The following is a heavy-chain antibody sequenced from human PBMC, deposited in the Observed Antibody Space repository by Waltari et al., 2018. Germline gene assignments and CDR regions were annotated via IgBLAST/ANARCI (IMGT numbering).Heavy chain of an antibody. CDR2: MRAVGDYT. J-gene: IGHJ4*02. CDR3: STYTDVTFGDH. Sequence: EVQLVESGGGLVQPGGSLRLSCAVSGFTFSSSWMHWVRQAPGKGLVWGSRMRAVGDYTSYADSVKGRFTISRDNAKSTLYLQMNSLTAEDTAIYYCSTYTDVTFGDHWGQGALVTVSS. V-gene: IGHV3-74*01. D-gene: IGHD3-10*01. CDR1: GFTFSSSW.